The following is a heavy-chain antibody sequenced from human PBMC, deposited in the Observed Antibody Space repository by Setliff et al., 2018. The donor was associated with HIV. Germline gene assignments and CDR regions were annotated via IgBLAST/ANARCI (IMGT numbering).Heavy chain of an antibody. D-gene: IGHD3-3*01. CDR3: ARARSSTIFGVDYYMDV. CDR2: MYYTGST. J-gene: IGHJ6*03. CDR1: GGSISSHY. Sequence: SETLSLTCTVSGGSISSHYWSWIRQPPGKGLEWIGYMYYTGSTNYNPSLKSRVTISVDTSKNQFSLKLSSVTAADTAVYYCARARSSTIFGVDYYMDVWGKGTTVTVSS. V-gene: IGHV4-59*11.